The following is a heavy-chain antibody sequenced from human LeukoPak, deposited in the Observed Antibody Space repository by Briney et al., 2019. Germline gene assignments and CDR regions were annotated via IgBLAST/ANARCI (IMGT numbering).Heavy chain of an antibody. J-gene: IGHJ3*02. V-gene: IGHV4-4*02. CDR3: ARDKEWLADDAFDI. Sequence: PSGTLSLTCAVSGGSISSSNWWSWVRQPPGKGLEWIGEIYHSGSTNYNPSLKSRVTISVDKSKNQFSLKLSSVTAADTAVYYCARDKEWLADDAFDIWGQGTVVTVSS. CDR1: GGSISSSNW. CDR2: IYHSGST. D-gene: IGHD6-19*01.